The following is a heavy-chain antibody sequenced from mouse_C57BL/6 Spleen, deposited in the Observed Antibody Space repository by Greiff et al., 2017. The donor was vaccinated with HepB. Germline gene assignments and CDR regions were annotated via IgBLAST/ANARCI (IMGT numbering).Heavy chain of an antibody. CDR3: AQYYGSPHWYFDV. J-gene: IGHJ1*03. CDR2: INPYNGGT. V-gene: IGHV1-19*01. CDR1: GYTFTDYY. Sequence: EVQLQQSGPVLVKPGASVKMSCKASGYTFTDYYMNWVKQSHGKSLEWIGVINPYNGGTSYNQKFKGKATLTVDKCSSTAYMELNSLTSEDSAVYYCAQYYGSPHWYFDVWGTGTTVTVSS. D-gene: IGHD1-1*01.